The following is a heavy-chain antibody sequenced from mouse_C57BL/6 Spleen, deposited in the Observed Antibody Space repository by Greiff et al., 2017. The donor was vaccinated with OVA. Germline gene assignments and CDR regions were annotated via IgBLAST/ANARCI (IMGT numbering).Heavy chain of an antibody. Sequence: QVQLKQSGAELVRPGASVKLSCKASGYTFTDYYINWVKQRPGQGLEWIARIYPGSGNTYYNEKFKGKATLTAEKSSSTAYMQLSSLTSEDSAVYFCARSRRLFDYWGQGTTLTVSS. V-gene: IGHV1-76*01. J-gene: IGHJ2*01. CDR1: GYTFTDYY. CDR3: ARSRRLFDY. CDR2: IYPGSGNT.